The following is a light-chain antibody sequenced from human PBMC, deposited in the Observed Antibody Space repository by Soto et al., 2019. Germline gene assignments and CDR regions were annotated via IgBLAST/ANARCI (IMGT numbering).Light chain of an antibody. CDR3: QQYESYSPLT. CDR1: QSIRSW. CDR2: DAY. Sequence: DIQMTQSPSILSASVGDRVTITCRASQSIRSWLAWYQQKPGKAPKLLIYDAYSLESGVPSRFSGRRSGTEFTLTIAGLLPEYFATYYCQQYESYSPLTFGGGTKVEIK. J-gene: IGKJ4*01. V-gene: IGKV1-5*01.